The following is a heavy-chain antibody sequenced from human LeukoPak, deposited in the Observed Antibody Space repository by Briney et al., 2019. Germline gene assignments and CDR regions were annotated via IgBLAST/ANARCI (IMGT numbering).Heavy chain of an antibody. V-gene: IGHV4-34*01. J-gene: IGHJ6*03. D-gene: IGHD4-17*01. CDR1: GFTFSSYS. CDR3: ARGYYGDSYYYYYYMDV. Sequence: GSLRLSCAASGFTFSSYSMNWVRQPPGKGLEWIGEINHSGSTNYNPSLKSRVTISVDTSKNQFSLKLSSVTAADTAVYYCARGYYGDSYYYYYYMDVWGKGTTVTVSS. CDR2: INHSGST.